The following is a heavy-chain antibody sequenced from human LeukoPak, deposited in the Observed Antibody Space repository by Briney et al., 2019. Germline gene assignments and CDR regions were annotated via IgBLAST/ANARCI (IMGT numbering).Heavy chain of an antibody. CDR2: INHSGST. CDR1: GGSFSGYY. D-gene: IGHD3-3*01. Sequence: PSETLSLTCAVYGGSFSGYYWSWIRQPPGKGLEWIGEINHSGSTNYNPSLKSRVTISVDTSKNQFSLKLSSVTAADTAVYYCARVPIGDYYMDVWGKGTTVTVSS. V-gene: IGHV4-34*01. CDR3: ARVPIGDYYMDV. J-gene: IGHJ6*03.